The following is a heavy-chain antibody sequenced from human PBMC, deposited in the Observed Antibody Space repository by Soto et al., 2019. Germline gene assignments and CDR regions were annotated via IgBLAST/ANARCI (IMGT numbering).Heavy chain of an antibody. CDR2: ISSYNGHT. J-gene: IGHJ4*02. V-gene: IGHV1-18*04. Sequence: APVKVSCKASGYTFTNYGVTWVRQAPGQGLEWMGWISSYNGHTRYARNFQGRVTMTIDTSTNTAYVELRSLRSDDTAVYYCAGGYYHYFDYWGQGTLVTVSS. CDR1: GYTFTNYG. CDR3: AGGYYHYFDY. D-gene: IGHD3-22*01.